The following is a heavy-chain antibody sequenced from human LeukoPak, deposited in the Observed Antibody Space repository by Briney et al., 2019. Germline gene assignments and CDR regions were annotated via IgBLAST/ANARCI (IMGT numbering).Heavy chain of an antibody. D-gene: IGHD2-8*02. V-gene: IGHV3-11*01. CDR1: GFTFNKYA. Sequence: PGGSLRLSCAASGFTFNKYAMSWVRQAPGKGLEWVSYISSSGSTIYYADSVKGRFTISRDNAKNSLYLQMNSLRAEDTAVYYCARAGYCTGGVCYSAHPNDAFDIWGQGTMVTVSS. J-gene: IGHJ3*02. CDR3: ARAGYCTGGVCYSAHPNDAFDI. CDR2: ISSSGSTI.